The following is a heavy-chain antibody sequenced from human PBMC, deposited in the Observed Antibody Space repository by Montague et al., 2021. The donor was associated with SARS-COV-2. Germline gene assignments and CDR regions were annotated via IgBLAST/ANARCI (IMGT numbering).Heavy chain of an antibody. D-gene: IGHD5-18*01. CDR3: SRGYNYGPFSL. CDR2: INRNGDTT. V-gene: IGHV3-20*04. CDR1: GFPFDDYG. Sequence: SRRLSCAASGFPFDDYGMSWVRQAPGKGLEWVSGINRNGDTTDYGDSVKGRFIISRDNVKNSLYLQMNSLRAEDTALYYCSRGYNYGPFSLWGQGTLVTVTS. J-gene: IGHJ4*02.